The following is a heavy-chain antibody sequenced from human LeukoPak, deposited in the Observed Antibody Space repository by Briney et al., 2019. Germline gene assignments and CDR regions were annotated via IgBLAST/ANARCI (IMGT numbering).Heavy chain of an antibody. Sequence: SETLSLTCTVSGGSISSYYWSWLRQPPGKGLEWIGYIYYSGSTNYNPSLKSRVTISVDTSKNQFSLKLRSVTAADTAVYYCTLWTNYYYYMDVWGKGTTVTVSS. CDR1: GGSISSYY. CDR2: IYYSGST. D-gene: IGHD3/OR15-3a*01. J-gene: IGHJ6*03. V-gene: IGHV4-59*08. CDR3: TLWTNYYYYMDV.